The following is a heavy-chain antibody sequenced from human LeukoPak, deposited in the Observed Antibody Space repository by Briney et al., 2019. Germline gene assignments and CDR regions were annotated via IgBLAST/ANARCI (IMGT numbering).Heavy chain of an antibody. D-gene: IGHD4-17*01. J-gene: IGHJ2*01. CDR1: GYTLTELS. CDR3: ATAPGDYAVKNHWYFDL. Sequence: ASVKVSCKVSGYTLTELSMHWVRQAPGKGLEWMGGFDPEDGETIYAQKFQGRVTMTEDTSTDTAYMELSSLRSEDTAVYYCATAPGDYAVKNHWYFDLWGRGTLVTVSS. V-gene: IGHV1-24*01. CDR2: FDPEDGET.